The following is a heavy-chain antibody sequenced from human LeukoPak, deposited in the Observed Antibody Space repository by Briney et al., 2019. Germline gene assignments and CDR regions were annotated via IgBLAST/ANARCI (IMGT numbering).Heavy chain of an antibody. V-gene: IGHV1-8*03. CDR2: MNPKSGDT. Sequence: ASVKVSWKASGYVFIDYEINWVRQSTGQGLEWMGWMNPKSGDTGYEQKFKGRVTITRDSSISTVYMELRSLRSEDTALYYCARGRYMDVWGKGTTVTVSS. CDR3: ARGRYMDV. CDR1: GYVFIDYE. J-gene: IGHJ6*03.